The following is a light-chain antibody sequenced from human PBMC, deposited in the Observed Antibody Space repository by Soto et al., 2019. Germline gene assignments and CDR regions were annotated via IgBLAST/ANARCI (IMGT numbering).Light chain of an antibody. J-gene: IGLJ2*01. Sequence: QSVLTQPASVSGSPGQSITISCTGTSIDVGGHRHVSWYQQHPGKAPKLIIYEVTNGPSGISNRFSGSKSGNTASLTISGLQAEDEGDYYCSSYTSGSTYVLFGGGTKLTVL. V-gene: IGLV2-14*03. CDR3: SSYTSGSTYVL. CDR2: EVT. CDR1: SIDVGGHRH.